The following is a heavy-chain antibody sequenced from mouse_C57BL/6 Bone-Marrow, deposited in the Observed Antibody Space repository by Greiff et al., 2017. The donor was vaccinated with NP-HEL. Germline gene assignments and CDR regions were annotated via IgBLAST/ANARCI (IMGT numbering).Heavy chain of an antibody. CDR2: IHPSDSDT. Sequence: QVQLQQPGAELVKPGASVKVSCKASGYTFTSYWMHWVKQRPGQGLEWIGRIHPSDSDTNYNQKFKGKATLTVDKSSSTAYMQLSSLTSEDSAVYYCANYDGYWYFDVWGTGTTVTVSS. V-gene: IGHV1-74*01. CDR3: ANYDGYWYFDV. J-gene: IGHJ1*03. D-gene: IGHD1-1*01. CDR1: GYTFTSYW.